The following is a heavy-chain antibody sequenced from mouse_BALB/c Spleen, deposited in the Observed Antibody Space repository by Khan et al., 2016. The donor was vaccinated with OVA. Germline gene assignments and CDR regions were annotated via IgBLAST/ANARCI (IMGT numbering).Heavy chain of an antibody. CDR2: IWSAGST. D-gene: IGHD2-4*01. Sequence: QVQLKESGPGLVQPSQSLSITCTVSGFSLNNYSVHWVRQSPGKGLEWLGVIWSAGSTDYNAAFISRLTISKDNSRSQVFFKMNSLQPNDTARYYCARRGYDDGRGALFAYWGQGTLVTVSA. CDR1: GFSLNNYS. J-gene: IGHJ3*01. V-gene: IGHV2-2*02. CDR3: ARRGYDDGRGALFAY.